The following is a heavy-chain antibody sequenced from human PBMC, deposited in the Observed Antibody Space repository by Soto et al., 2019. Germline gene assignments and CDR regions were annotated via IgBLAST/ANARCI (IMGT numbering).Heavy chain of an antibody. V-gene: IGHV1-69*13. Sequence: ASVKVSCKASGGTFSSYAISWVRQAPGQGLEWMGGIIPIFGTANYAQKFQGRVTITADESTSTAYMELSSLRSEDTAVYYCAREARGAQAAEYFQHWGQGTLVTVSS. CDR2: IIPIFGTA. J-gene: IGHJ1*01. D-gene: IGHD1-26*01. CDR3: AREARGAQAAEYFQH. CDR1: GGTFSSYA.